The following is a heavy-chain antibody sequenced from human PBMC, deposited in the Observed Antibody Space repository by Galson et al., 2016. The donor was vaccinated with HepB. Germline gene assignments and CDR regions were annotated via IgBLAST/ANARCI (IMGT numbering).Heavy chain of an antibody. CDR3: ARGYGDSALYYYYGMDV. Sequence: SLRLSCAASEFTFSRYAMHWVRQAPGKGLEWVAVLWYDGREKYYVDSVRGRFTISRDNSKNTLYLQMKSLRAEDTAVYYCARGYGDSALYYYYGMDVWGQGTTVTVSS. V-gene: IGHV3-33*01. CDR2: LWYDGREK. CDR1: EFTFSRYA. J-gene: IGHJ6*02. D-gene: IGHD4-17*01.